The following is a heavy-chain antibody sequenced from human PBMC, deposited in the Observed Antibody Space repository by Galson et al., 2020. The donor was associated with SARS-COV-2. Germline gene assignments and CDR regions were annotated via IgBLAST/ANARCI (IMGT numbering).Heavy chain of an antibody. J-gene: IGHJ5*02. D-gene: IGHD3-22*01. V-gene: IGHV5-10-1*01. CDR2: IDPSDSYT. CDR1: GYSFTSYW. CDR3: ARHSMIGIVNWFDP. Sequence: HGESLKISCKGSGYSFTSYWISWVRQMPGKGLEWMGRIDPSDSYTNYSPSFQGHVTISVDKSITTAYLQWSGLKASDTAIYYCARHSMIGIVNWFDPWGQGTLVTVSS.